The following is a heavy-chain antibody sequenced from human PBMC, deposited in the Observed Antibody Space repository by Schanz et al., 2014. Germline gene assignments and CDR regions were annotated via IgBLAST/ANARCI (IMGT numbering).Heavy chain of an antibody. D-gene: IGHD4-4*01. CDR3: ASADYTNYFDY. CDR2: ISYDGSHK. CDR1: GFTFSNFA. J-gene: IGHJ4*02. Sequence: QVQLVESGGGVVQPGRSLRLSCAASGFTFSNFAIHWVRQAPGKGLEWVAVISYDGSHKDYADSVKGRFTISRDNSKNTLYLQMNSLRPXDTAVYYCASADYTNYFDYWGQGTLVTVSS. V-gene: IGHV3-30*04.